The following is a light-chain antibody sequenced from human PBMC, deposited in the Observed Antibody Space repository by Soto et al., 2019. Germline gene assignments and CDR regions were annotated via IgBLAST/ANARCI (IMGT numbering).Light chain of an antibody. CDR3: QQYNQWPLYT. Sequence: EIVLTQSPATLSVSPGEGATLSCRASQSVSGNLAWYQQQPGQPPRLLIYGTSTRANGIPARFSGGGSGTDFTLTISSLQSEDFAIYYCQQYNQWPLYTFGQGTKLEI. V-gene: IGKV3-15*01. CDR2: GTS. CDR1: QSVSGN. J-gene: IGKJ2*01.